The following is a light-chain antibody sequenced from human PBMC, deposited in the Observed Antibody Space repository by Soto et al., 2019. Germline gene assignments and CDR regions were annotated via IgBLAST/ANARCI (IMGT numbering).Light chain of an antibody. J-gene: IGLJ2*01. V-gene: IGLV1-40*01. Sequence: SVLTQPPSVSGAPGQRVTISCTGSSSNIGAGYDVHWYQQLPGTAPKLLIYGNSNRPSGVPDRFSGSKSGTSASLAITGLQAEDEADYYCQSYDSSLSLVVFGGGTKVTVL. CDR3: QSYDSSLSLVV. CDR2: GNS. CDR1: SSNIGAGYD.